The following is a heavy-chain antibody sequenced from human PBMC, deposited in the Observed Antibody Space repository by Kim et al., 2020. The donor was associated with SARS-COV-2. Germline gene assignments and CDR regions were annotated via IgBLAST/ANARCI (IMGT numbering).Heavy chain of an antibody. V-gene: IGHV3-48*03. CDR1: GFTFSSYE. D-gene: IGHD1-26*01. J-gene: IGHJ4*02. CDR3: ARSREAY. Sequence: GGSLRLSCAASGFTFSSYEMNWVRQAPGKGLEWVSHISISSSTNYYADSVKGRFTITRDNAKNSQYLQMNSLRAEYTAVYYCARSREAYWGQGTLVTVSS. CDR2: ISISSSTN.